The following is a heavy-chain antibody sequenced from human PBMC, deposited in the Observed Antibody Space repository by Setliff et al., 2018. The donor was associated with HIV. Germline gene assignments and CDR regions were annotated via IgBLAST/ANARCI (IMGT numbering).Heavy chain of an antibody. J-gene: IGHJ4*02. CDR3: ARDPPGWRYDSSGYTDY. CDR1: GYTFTSYG. Sequence: ASVKVSCKASGYTFTSYGISWVRQAPGQGLEWMGWISAYNGNTDYAQKLQGRVTMTTDTSTSTAYMELRSLRSDDTAVYYCARDPPGWRYDSSGYTDYWGQGTLVTVSS. CDR2: ISAYNGNT. D-gene: IGHD3-22*01. V-gene: IGHV1-18*01.